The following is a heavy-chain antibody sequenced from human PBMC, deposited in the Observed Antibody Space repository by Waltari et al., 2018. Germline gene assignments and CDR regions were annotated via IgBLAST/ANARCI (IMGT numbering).Heavy chain of an antibody. J-gene: IGHJ6*02. CDR3: ARMARKTYSSPVAGRDYYYGMDV. CDR2: INSDGSET. D-gene: IGHD6-13*01. Sequence: EEQLVESGGGLIQPGESLRVSCAVSGFTFSRYWMNWVRQGPGKGLVWVARINSDGSETSDADSVKGRVTISRDNAKNTVYLQMKSLRVEDTAVYYCARMARKTYSSPVAGRDYYYGMDVWGLGTTVTVSS. V-gene: IGHV3-74*01. CDR1: GFTFSRYW.